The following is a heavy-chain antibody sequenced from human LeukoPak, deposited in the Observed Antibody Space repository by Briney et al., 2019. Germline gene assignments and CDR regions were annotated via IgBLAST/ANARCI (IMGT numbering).Heavy chain of an antibody. J-gene: IGHJ6*04. CDR2: INAGNGNT. CDR1: GYTFTSYA. V-gene: IGHV1-3*01. CDR3: ARELGDILTGYTAPYYYYGMDV. D-gene: IGHD3-9*01. Sequence: ASVKVSCKASGYTFTSYAMHWVRQAPGQRLEWMGWINAGNGNTRYSQKFQGRVTITRDTYASTAYMELSSLRSEDTAVYYCARELGDILTGYTAPYYYYGMDVWGKGTTVTVSS.